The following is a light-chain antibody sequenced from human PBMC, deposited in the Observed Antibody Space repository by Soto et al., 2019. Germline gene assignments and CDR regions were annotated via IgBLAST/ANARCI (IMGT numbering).Light chain of an antibody. V-gene: IGKV2-30*01. CDR1: QSLVYSDGNAY. CDR2: RAS. CDR3: LQGTHWHPT. Sequence: DVVMTQSPLSLPVTLGQPASISCRSSQSLVYSDGNAYLSWFQQRPGQSPRRLIYRASNRDSGVPDRFSGRGSGSDLTLQINRVEAEDVGIYFCLQGTHWHPTSGRGTRVEIK. J-gene: IGKJ1*01.